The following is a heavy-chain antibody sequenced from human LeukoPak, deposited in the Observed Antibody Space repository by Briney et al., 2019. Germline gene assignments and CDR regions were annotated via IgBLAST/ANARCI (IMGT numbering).Heavy chain of an antibody. CDR3: ARDRQQLVFPYYYYGMDV. D-gene: IGHD6-13*01. CDR1: GGSLSSGGYY. V-gene: IGHV4-31*03. CDR2: IYYSGST. Sequence: SETLSLTCTVSGGSLSSGGYYWRWIRQHPGRGLEWIGYIYYSGSTYYNPSLKSRVTISVDTSKNQFSLKLSSVTAADTAVYYCARDRQQLVFPYYYYGMDVWGRGTTVTVSS. J-gene: IGHJ6*02.